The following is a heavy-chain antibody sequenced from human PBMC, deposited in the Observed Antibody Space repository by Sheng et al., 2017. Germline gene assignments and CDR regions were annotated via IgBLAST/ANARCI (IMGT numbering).Heavy chain of an antibody. V-gene: IGHV4-39*07. CDR3: ARIDQGQHQTEENDY. D-gene: IGHD7-27*01. CDR1: GGSISSSSYY. CDR2: IYYSGGT. J-gene: IGHJ4*02. Sequence: QLQLQESGPGLVKPSETLSLTCTVSGGSISSSSYYWGWIRQPPGKGLEWIGSIYYSGGTYYNPSLKSRVTISVDTSKNQFSLKLSSVTAADTAVYYCARIDQGQHQTEENDYWGQGTLVTVSS.